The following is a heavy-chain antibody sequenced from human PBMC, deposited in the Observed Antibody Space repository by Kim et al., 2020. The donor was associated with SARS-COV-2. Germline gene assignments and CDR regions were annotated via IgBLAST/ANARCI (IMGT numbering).Heavy chain of an antibody. D-gene: IGHD1-1*01. CDR3: TTGWDVTGLEY. Sequence: GGSLRLSCVASGLTFTTYAIDWVRQAPGKGLEWVSAISSDGVDKYYADSVRGRFTISRDNSKNTVFLQMDSLRVEDTALYYCTTGWDVTGLEYWGQGTLV. CDR1: GLTFTTYA. CDR2: ISSDGVDK. V-gene: IGHV3-23*01. J-gene: IGHJ4*02.